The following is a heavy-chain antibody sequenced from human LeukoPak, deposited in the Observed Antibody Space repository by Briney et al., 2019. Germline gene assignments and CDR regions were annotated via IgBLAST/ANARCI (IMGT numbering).Heavy chain of an antibody. Sequence: GGSLRLSCAASGFTFSSYGMSWVRQAPGKGLEWVSAISGSGGSTYYADSVKGRITISRDNSKNTLYLQMNSLRAEDTAVYYCAKDTTMVRGPYNWFDPWGQGTLVTVSS. J-gene: IGHJ5*02. D-gene: IGHD3-10*01. V-gene: IGHV3-23*01. CDR1: GFTFSSYG. CDR3: AKDTTMVRGPYNWFDP. CDR2: ISGSGGST.